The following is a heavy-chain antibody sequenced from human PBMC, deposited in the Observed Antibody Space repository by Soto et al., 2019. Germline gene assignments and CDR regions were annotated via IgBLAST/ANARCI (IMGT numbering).Heavy chain of an antibody. V-gene: IGHV4-31*03. J-gene: IGHJ5*02. CDR1: GGSISSGGYY. D-gene: IGHD2-2*01. CDR2: IYYSGSS. Sequence: QVQLQESGPGLVKPSQTLSLTCTVSGGSISSGGYYWSWIRQHPGKGLEWIGYIYYSGSSYYNPSLTSRVTISVDTAKNQSSLKLSSVNDADTAVYYCARGVLPDSQGDIVVVPAAFDPWGQGTLVTVSS. CDR3: ARGVLPDSQGDIVVVPAAFDP.